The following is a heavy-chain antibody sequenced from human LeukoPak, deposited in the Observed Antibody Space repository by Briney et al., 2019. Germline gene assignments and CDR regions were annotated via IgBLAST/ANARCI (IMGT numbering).Heavy chain of an antibody. CDR2: INPNSGGT. CDR1: AYTFTGYY. V-gene: IGHV1-2*02. J-gene: IGHJ5*02. Sequence: SVTVSLTSSAYTFTGYYMHLVRHAPGPGLEWMGWINPNSGGTNYAQKFQGRVTMTRDTSISTAYMELSRLRSDDTAEYYCARVTTVTTLGIDELLYNWFDRWGQGSLVTVSS. CDR3: ARVTTVTTLGIDELLYNWFDR. D-gene: IGHD4-17*01.